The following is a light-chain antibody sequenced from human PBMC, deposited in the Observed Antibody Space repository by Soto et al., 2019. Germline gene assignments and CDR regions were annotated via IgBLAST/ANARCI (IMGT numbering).Light chain of an antibody. V-gene: IGKV2-28*01. CDR1: QSLLHSSGHSY. Sequence: DIVLTQSPVSLPVTPGEPASISCRSSQSLLHSSGHSYLDWYLQKPGQSPQLLIYLGSNRASGVPDRFSGSGSGTDFTLKISRVEAEDVGVYYCMQALQPALTFGGGTKVQIE. J-gene: IGKJ4*01. CDR2: LGS. CDR3: MQALQPALT.